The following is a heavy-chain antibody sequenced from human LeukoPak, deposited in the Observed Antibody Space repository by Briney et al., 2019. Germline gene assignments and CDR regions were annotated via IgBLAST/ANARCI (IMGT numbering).Heavy chain of an antibody. CDR3: ARCRIHYYDSSGYVDY. J-gene: IGHJ4*02. V-gene: IGHV4-4*02. D-gene: IGHD3-22*01. CDR2: IYHSGST. CDR1: GGSISSSNW. Sequence: SETLSLTCAVSGGSISSSNWWSWVRQPPGKGLEWIGEIYHSGSTNYNPSLKSRVTISVDKSKNQFSLKLSSVTAADTAVYYCARCRIHYYDSSGYVDYWGQGTLVTVSS.